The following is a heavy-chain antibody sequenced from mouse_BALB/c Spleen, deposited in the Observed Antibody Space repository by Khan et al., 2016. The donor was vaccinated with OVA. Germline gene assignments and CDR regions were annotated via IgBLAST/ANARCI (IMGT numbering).Heavy chain of an antibody. V-gene: IGHV2-3*01. CDR3: AKDRGYYAVDY. Sequence: VELVESGPGLVAPSQSLSITCTVSGFSLTSYGVSWVRQPPGNGLEWLGVIWGDGNTNFHSALRSRLSISKDNSKSQVFLKLNSLQTDDTATYYGAKDRGYYAVDYWGQGTSVTVSS. CDR2: IWGDGNT. J-gene: IGHJ4*01. CDR1: GFSLTSYG.